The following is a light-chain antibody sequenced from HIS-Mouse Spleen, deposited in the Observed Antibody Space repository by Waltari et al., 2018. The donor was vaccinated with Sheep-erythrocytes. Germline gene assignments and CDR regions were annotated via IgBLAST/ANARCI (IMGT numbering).Light chain of an antibody. CDR3: QAWDSSTAV. Sequence: SYELTQPPSVSVSPGQTASITCSGDKLGDKYACWYQQKPGQSPVLVIYQEGKRPSGIPERFSGSNSGNTATLTISGTQAMDEADYYCQAWDSSTAVFGGGTKLTVL. CDR1: KLGDKY. J-gene: IGLJ2*01. CDR2: QEG. V-gene: IGLV3-1*01.